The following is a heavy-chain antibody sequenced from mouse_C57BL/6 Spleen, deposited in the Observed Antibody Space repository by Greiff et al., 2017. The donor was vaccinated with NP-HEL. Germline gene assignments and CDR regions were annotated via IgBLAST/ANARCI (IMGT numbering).Heavy chain of an antibody. Sequence: EVMLVESGGGLVKPGGSLKLSCAASGFTFSSYTMSWVRQTPEKRLEWVATISGGGGNTYYPDSVKGRFTISRDIAKNTLYLQMSSLRSEDTALYYCARDGSNYAMDYWGQGTSVTVSS. CDR2: ISGGGGNT. J-gene: IGHJ4*01. CDR3: ARDGSNYAMDY. CDR1: GFTFSSYT. D-gene: IGHD1-1*01. V-gene: IGHV5-9*01.